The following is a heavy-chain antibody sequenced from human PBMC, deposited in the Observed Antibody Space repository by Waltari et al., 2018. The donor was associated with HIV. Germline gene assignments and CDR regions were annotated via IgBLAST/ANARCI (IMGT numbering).Heavy chain of an antibody. V-gene: IGHV3-7*01. Sequence: EVLLVESGGGLVQPGGSLSLSCTASGFMFTSYWMSWVRQAPGKGLKWVANIKQDGSEKYYVDSVKGRFTISRDNAKNSLYLQMNSLRAEDTAMYYCATSRTFDYWGQGTLVTVSS. CDR2: IKQDGSEK. J-gene: IGHJ4*02. CDR1: GFMFTSYW. D-gene: IGHD2-2*01. CDR3: ATSRTFDY.